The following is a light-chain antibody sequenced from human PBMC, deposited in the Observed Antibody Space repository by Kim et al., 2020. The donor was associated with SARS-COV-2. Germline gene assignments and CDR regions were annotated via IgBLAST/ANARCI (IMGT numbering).Light chain of an antibody. CDR1: HDIHTY. Sequence: ASVGDRITISCRASHDIHTYLAWFQQKPEQAPKSLIYDVSILQSGVPSRFSVSGSGTHFTLTISNLQPEDFATYYCQHYNSYPLTFGGGTKVDIK. CDR3: QHYNSYPLT. J-gene: IGKJ4*01. V-gene: IGKV1-16*01. CDR2: DVS.